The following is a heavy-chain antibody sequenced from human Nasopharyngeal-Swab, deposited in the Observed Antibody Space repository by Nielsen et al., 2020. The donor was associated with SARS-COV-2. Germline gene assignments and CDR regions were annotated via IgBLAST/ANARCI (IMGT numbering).Heavy chain of an antibody. V-gene: IGHV4-59*12. CDR2: IYYSGST. Sequence: SETLSLTCIVSGGSISSYYWSWIRQPPGKGLEWIGYIYYSGSTNYNPSLKSRLTISVDTSKSQFSLKLSSVTAADTAVYYCARVMFDWSVRPFNYWGQGTLVTVSS. J-gene: IGHJ4*02. D-gene: IGHD3-9*01. CDR3: ARVMFDWSVRPFNY. CDR1: GGSISSYY.